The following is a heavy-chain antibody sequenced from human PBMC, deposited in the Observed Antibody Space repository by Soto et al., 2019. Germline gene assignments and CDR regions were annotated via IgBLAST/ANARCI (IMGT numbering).Heavy chain of an antibody. CDR3: VASYGDSYFDY. Sequence: ESGGGVVQPGRSLRLSCAASGFTFSSYGMHWVRQAPGKGLEWVTVIWYDGSNKYYADSVKGRFTISRDNSKNTLYLQMNSLRAEDTAVYYCVASYGDSYFDYWGQGTLVTVSS. V-gene: IGHV3-33*01. CDR1: GFTFSSYG. J-gene: IGHJ4*02. D-gene: IGHD4-17*01. CDR2: IWYDGSNK.